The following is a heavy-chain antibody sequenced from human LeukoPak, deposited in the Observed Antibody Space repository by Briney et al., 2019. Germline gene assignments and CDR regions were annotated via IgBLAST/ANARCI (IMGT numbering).Heavy chain of an antibody. J-gene: IGHJ6*02. CDR2: MTPDNGNS. Sequence: ASVKVSCTASGYTFTEDAIIWVRQATGQGLEWMGWMTPDNGNSDHAQKFQDRVTMTRDTSISTAYMELSSLTSDDTAVYYCARGAYGMDVWGQGTTVTVSS. CDR3: ARGAYGMDV. V-gene: IGHV1-8*01. CDR1: GYTFTEDA.